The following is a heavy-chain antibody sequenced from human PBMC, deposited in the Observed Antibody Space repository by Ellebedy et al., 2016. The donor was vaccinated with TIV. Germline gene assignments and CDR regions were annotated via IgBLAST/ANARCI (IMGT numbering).Heavy chain of an antibody. CDR2: ISGSGGST. J-gene: IGHJ6*02. CDR3: AKDSDYSSSWYGVYYYYGMDV. CDR1: GFTFSSYA. V-gene: IGHV3-23*01. Sequence: GESLKISCAASGFTFSSYAMSWVRQAPGKGLEWVSAISGSGGSTYYADSVKGRFTISRDNSKNTLYLQMNSLRAEDTAVYYCAKDSDYSSSWYGVYYYYGMDVWGQGTTVTVSS. D-gene: IGHD6-13*01.